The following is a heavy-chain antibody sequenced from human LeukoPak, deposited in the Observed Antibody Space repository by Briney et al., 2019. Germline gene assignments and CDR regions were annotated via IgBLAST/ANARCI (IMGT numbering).Heavy chain of an antibody. D-gene: IGHD4-23*01. CDR2: IYSDDTT. CDR3: ARRAGGYSHPYDY. CDR1: GASISSYY. V-gene: IGHV3-53*01. Sequence: PSETLSLTCTVSGASISSYYWSWIRQPPGKGLEWVSLIYSDDTTLYADSVKGRFTISRDISKNTLYLQMSSLRAEDTAVYYCARRAGGYSHPYDYWGQGVLVTVSS. J-gene: IGHJ4*02.